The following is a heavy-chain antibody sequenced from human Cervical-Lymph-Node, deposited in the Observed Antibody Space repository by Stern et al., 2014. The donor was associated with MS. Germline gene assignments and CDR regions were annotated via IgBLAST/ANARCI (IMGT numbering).Heavy chain of an antibody. Sequence: QLQLQESGPGLVKPSETLSLTCTVSGGSISSYYWSWIRQPPGKGLEWLGDIYYSGSTNYNPSLTSRVTISGDASKNQFSLKLSSVTAADTAVYYCARTRYNSGWDAFDIWGQGTMVTVSS. D-gene: IGHD6-19*01. CDR3: ARTRYNSGWDAFDI. CDR1: GGSISSYY. V-gene: IGHV4-59*01. J-gene: IGHJ3*02. CDR2: IYYSGST.